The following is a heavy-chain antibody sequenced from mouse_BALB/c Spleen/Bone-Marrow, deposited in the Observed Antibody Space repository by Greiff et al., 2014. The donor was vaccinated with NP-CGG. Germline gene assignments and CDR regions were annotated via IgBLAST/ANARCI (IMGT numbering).Heavy chain of an antibody. J-gene: IGHJ3*01. CDR2: IYPSDSYT. D-gene: IGHD2-3*01. V-gene: IGHV1-69*02. CDR3: TRDGSPLAY. Sequence: VQLQQSGAELVRPGASVKLSCKASGYTFTSYWINWVKQRPGQGLEWIGNIYPSDSYTNYNQKFKDKATLTVDKSSSTAYMQLSSPTSEDSAVYYCTRDGSPLAYWGQGTLVTVSA. CDR1: GYTFTSYW.